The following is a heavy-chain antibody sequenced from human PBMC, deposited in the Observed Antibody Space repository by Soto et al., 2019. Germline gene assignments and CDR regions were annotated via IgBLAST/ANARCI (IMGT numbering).Heavy chain of an antibody. CDR1: GGTFSNYA. V-gene: IGHV1-69*12. Sequence: QVQLVQSGAEVKKPGSSVKVSCKASGGTFSNYAISWVRQAPGQGLEWMGGITPFFGTANYAQKFKGRVTITADESMATASMELSRLRSGDRAVYYCAQTLGLAVAGSGRCELWGRGTLVTVS. J-gene: IGHJ2*01. D-gene: IGHD6-19*01. CDR3: AQTLGLAVAGSGRCEL. CDR2: ITPFFGTA.